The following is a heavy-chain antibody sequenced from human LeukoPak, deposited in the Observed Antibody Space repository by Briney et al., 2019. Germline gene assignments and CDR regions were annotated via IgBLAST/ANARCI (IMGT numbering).Heavy chain of an antibody. Sequence: ERSLRLSCAASGFTFSSYGMHWVRQAPGKGLEWVAVISYDGSNKYYADSVKGRFTISRDNSKNTLYLQMNSLRAEDTAVYYCAKDPPYFQHWGQGTLVTVSS. CDR2: ISYDGSNK. CDR3: AKDPPYFQH. V-gene: IGHV3-30*18. CDR1: GFTFSSYG. J-gene: IGHJ1*01.